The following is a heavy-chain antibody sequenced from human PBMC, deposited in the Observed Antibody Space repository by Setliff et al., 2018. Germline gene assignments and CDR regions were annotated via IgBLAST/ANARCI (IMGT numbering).Heavy chain of an antibody. D-gene: IGHD1-26*01. Sequence: GGSLRLSCAASGFTFSSYWMNWVRQAPGKGLEWVASINQDGSQKYYVDSVKGRLAISRDNADNSLYLQMNSLRAEDTAVYYCTRDEALGTTPNYFNLWGQGTQVTVSS. CDR2: INQDGSQK. V-gene: IGHV3-7*01. CDR1: GFTFSSYW. J-gene: IGHJ4*02. CDR3: TRDEALGTTPNYFNL.